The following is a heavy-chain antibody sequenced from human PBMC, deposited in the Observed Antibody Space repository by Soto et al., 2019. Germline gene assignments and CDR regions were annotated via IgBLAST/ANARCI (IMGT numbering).Heavy chain of an antibody. CDR2: IYPSDSDT. D-gene: IGHD3-3*01. Sequence: PGESRKICCKGSGYNVSAYWIAWMRQMPGKGLELMGIIYPSDSDTRYRPSFQGQVTISADKSISSAYLQWSSLRASDTAMYYCARRGVSTRTFDYCGQGTPGTVSS. CDR1: GYNVSAYW. CDR3: ARRGVSTRTFDY. V-gene: IGHV5-51*01. J-gene: IGHJ4*02.